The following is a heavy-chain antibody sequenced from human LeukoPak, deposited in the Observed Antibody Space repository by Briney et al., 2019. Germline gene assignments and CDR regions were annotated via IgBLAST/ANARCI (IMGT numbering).Heavy chain of an antibody. CDR2: INTDGSST. D-gene: IGHD5-18*01. CDR1: GFTFSSYW. V-gene: IGHV3-74*01. J-gene: IGHJ4*02. Sequence: GGSLRLSCAASGFTFSSYWMHWVRQAPGKGLVWVSRINTDGSSTYYADSVKGRFTVSRDNSKNTLYLQMNSLRAEDTAVYHCARGATSEDTAIVTGYWGQGTLVTVSS. CDR3: ARGATSEDTAIVTGY.